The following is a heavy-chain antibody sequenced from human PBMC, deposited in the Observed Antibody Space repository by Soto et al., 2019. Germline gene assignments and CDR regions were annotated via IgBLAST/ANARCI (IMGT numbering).Heavy chain of an antibody. Sequence: SETLSLTCIVSTGSISGYFWSWIRQPPGKGLEWIAFIYDSGSTNYNPSLKSRVSTSVDTSKNQFSLKLSSVTAADTAVYYCARGWSSSWPYWSQGTPVTV. CDR2: IYDSGST. D-gene: IGHD6-13*01. V-gene: IGHV4-59*01. J-gene: IGHJ4*02. CDR1: TGSISGYF. CDR3: ARGWSSSWPY.